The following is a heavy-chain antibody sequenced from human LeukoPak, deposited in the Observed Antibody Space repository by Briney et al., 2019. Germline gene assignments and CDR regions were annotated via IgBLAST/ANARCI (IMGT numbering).Heavy chain of an antibody. V-gene: IGHV3-23*01. CDR2: ISGSGGST. J-gene: IGHJ5*02. CDR3: AKEHESIAVAGPGFDP. CDR1: GFTFSSYA. Sequence: PGGSLRLSCAASGFTFSSYAMSWVRQAPGKGLEWVSAISGSGGSTYYADSVKGRFTISRDNSKNTLYLQMNSLRAEDTAVYYCAKEHESIAVAGPGFDPWGQGTLVTVSS. D-gene: IGHD6-19*01.